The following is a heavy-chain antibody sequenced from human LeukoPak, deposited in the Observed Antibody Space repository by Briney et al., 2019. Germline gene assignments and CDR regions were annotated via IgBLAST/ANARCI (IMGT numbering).Heavy chain of an antibody. D-gene: IGHD6-13*01. Sequence: GASVKVSCKASGYTFTSYGLTWVRQAPGQGLEWMGWISAYNGNTNYAQKLQGRVTMTTDTSTSTAHMELRSLRSDDTAVYYCAREGIPAARPLDYWGQGTLVTVSS. CDR1: GYTFTSYG. CDR2: ISAYNGNT. CDR3: AREGIPAARPLDY. V-gene: IGHV1-18*01. J-gene: IGHJ4*02.